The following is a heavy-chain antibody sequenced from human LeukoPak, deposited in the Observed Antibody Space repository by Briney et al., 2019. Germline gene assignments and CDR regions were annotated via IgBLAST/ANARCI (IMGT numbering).Heavy chain of an antibody. Sequence: GGSLRLSCAASGFTFSSYSMNWVRQAPGKGLEWVSSVSGTSEYIYYADSVRGRFTISRDNAKNTVYLQMNSLRAEDTAVYYCARWYSSGWYSDYWGQGTLVTVSS. CDR2: VSGTSEYI. J-gene: IGHJ4*02. V-gene: IGHV3-21*06. CDR1: GFTFSSYS. D-gene: IGHD6-19*01. CDR3: ARWYSSGWYSDY.